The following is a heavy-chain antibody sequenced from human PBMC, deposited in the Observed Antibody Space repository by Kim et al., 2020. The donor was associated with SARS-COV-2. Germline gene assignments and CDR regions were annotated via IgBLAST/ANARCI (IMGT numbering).Heavy chain of an antibody. CDR3: ARGSGATHSLELLSRTYFDF. J-gene: IGHJ4*02. D-gene: IGHD3-10*01. CDR2: VWDDGSNI. CDR1: GFTFSNYG. V-gene: IGHV3-33*01. Sequence: GGSLRLSCAASGFTFSNYGMHWVRQAPGKGLEWVAVVWDDGSNIFYADSVQGRFTISRDNSKNTLFLQMNSLRAEDTAVYFCARGSGATHSLELLSRTYFDFWGQGTLVTVSS.